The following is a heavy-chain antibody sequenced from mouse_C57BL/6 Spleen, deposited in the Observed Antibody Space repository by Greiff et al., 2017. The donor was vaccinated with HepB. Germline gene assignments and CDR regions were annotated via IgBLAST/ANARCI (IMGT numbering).Heavy chain of an antibody. J-gene: IGHJ4*01. CDR1: GFTFSDYY. V-gene: IGHV5-16*01. CDR2: INYDGSST. CDR3: ARGIYYGNPYYAMDY. Sequence: EVQRVESEGGLVQPGSSMKLSCTASGFTFSDYYMAWVRQVPEKGLEWVANINYDGSSTYYLDSLKSRFIISRDNAKNILYLQMSSLKSEDTATYYCARGIYYGNPYYAMDYWGQGTSVTVSS. D-gene: IGHD2-1*01.